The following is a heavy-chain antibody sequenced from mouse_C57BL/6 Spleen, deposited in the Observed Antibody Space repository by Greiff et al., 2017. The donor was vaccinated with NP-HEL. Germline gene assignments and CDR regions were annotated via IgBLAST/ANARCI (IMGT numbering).Heavy chain of an antibody. CDR1: GFTFSDYY. CDR3: ARGGDGYYPYYYAMDY. D-gene: IGHD2-3*01. J-gene: IGHJ4*01. Sequence: EVKLVESEGGLVQPGSSMKLSCTASGFTFSDYYMAWVRQVPEKGLEWVANINYDGSSTYYLDSLKSRFIISRDNAKNILYLQMSSLKSEDTATYYCARGGDGYYPYYYAMDYWGQGTSVTVSS. V-gene: IGHV5-16*01. CDR2: INYDGSST.